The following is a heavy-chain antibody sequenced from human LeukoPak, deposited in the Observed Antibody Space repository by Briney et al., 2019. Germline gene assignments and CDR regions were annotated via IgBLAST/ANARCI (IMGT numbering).Heavy chain of an antibody. CDR3: ARRDIAARLNWLDP. Sequence: KPSETLSLTCTVSGGSISSSRYYWGWIRQPPGKGLEWIGNIYYSGSTYYNPSLKSRVTISLDTSKNQFSLKLISVTAADTAVYYCARRDIAARLNWLDPWGQGTLVTVSS. J-gene: IGHJ5*02. D-gene: IGHD6-6*01. CDR2: IYYSGST. CDR1: GGSISSSRYY. V-gene: IGHV4-39*01.